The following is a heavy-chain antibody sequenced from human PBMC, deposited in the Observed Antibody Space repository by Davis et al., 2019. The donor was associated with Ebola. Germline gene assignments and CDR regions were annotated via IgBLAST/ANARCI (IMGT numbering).Heavy chain of an antibody. Sequence: PGGSLRLSCAASGFTFSTYAMHWVRQAPGKGLEYVSAISSNGGSTYYANSVKGRFTISRDNSKNTLSLQMGSLRAEDMAVYYCARDAPAAYWGQGTLVTVSS. J-gene: IGHJ4*02. CDR3: ARDAPAAY. CDR2: ISSNGGST. V-gene: IGHV3-64*01. CDR1: GFTFSTYA.